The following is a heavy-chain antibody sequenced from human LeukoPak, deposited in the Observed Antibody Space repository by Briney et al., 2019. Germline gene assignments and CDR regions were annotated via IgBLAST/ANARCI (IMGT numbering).Heavy chain of an antibody. V-gene: IGHV4-31*03. D-gene: IGHD5-12*01. CDR1: GGSISSGGYY. Sequence: SETLSLTCTVSGGSISSGGYYWSWIRQHPGKGLEWIGYIYYSGSTYYNPSLKSRVTISVDTSKNQFSLKLSSVTAADTAVYYCARDRVEGATSPWGFYYYGMDVWGQGTTVTVSS. CDR3: ARDRVEGATSPWGFYYYGMDV. CDR2: IYYSGST. J-gene: IGHJ6*02.